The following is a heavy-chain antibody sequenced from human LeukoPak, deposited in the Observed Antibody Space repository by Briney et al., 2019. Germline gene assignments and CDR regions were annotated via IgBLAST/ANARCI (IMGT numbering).Heavy chain of an antibody. V-gene: IGHV4-61*02. D-gene: IGHD3-3*01. Sequence: SETLSLTCTVSGGSIGSGSYYWSWIRQPAGKGLEWIGRIYTSGSTNYNPSLKSRVTISVDTSRNQSSLKLSSVTAADTAVYYCAREVVFGVVIIPAGYMDVWGKGTTVTVSS. J-gene: IGHJ6*03. CDR3: AREVVFGVVIIPAGYMDV. CDR2: IYTSGST. CDR1: GGSIGSGSYY.